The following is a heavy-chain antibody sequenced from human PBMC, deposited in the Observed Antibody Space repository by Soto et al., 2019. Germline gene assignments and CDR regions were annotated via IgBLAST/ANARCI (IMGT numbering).Heavy chain of an antibody. CDR2: MNPNSGNT. CDR3: ARSNGYNFNWLDS. Sequence: QVQLEQSGAEVKTPGASVKVSCKASGYTFASYDINWVRQAPGRGLEWMAWMNPNSGNTNYAQKFQGRLTMTRDTALSIAHMELSGLRNEDTAVYYCARSNGYNFNWLDSWGQGTLVIVSA. D-gene: IGHD1-20*01. CDR1: GYTFASYD. J-gene: IGHJ5*01. V-gene: IGHV1-8*01.